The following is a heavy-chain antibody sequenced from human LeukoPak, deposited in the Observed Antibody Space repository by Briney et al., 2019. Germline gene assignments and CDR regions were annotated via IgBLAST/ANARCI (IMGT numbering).Heavy chain of an antibody. CDR3: ARDRYDYSAFDP. CDR2: ISASRNTI. J-gene: IGHJ5*02. Sequence: GGSLRLSCAASGFTFSTHNMNWIRQAPGKGLQWISYISASRNTIYYADSVKGRFTISRDNAKNSLYLQMNSLRAEDTAVYYCARDRYDYSAFDPWGQGTLVTVSS. V-gene: IGHV3-48*04. D-gene: IGHD4-11*01. CDR1: GFTFSTHN.